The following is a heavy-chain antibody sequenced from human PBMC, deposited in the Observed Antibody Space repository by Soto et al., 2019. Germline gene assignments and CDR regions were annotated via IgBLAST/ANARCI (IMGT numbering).Heavy chain of an antibody. J-gene: IGHJ6*02. CDR1: GGTFSSYA. V-gene: IGHV1-69*06. CDR3: AREACSGGSCYPGGYGKDV. CDR2: IIPIFGTA. D-gene: IGHD2-15*01. Sequence: QVQLVQSGAEVKKPGSSVKVSCKASGGTFSSYAISWVRQAPGQGLEWMGGIIPIFGTASYAQKFQGRVTITADKSTSTAYRELRRLRSDDTAVYYCAREACSGGSCYPGGYGKDVWGQGTTVTVSS.